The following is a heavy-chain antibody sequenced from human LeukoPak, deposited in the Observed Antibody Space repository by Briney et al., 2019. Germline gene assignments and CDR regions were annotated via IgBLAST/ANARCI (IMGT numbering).Heavy chain of an antibody. D-gene: IGHD3-22*01. CDR2: IYYSGGT. V-gene: IGHV4-31*03. Sequence: SQTLSLTCTVSGGSISSGGYYWSWIRQHPGKGLEWIGYIYYSGGTYYNPSLKSRVTISVDTSKNQFSLKLSSVTAADTAVYYCARVYYYDSSGYYDFDYWGQGTLVTVSS. CDR3: ARVYYYDSSGYYDFDY. CDR1: GGSISSGGYY. J-gene: IGHJ4*02.